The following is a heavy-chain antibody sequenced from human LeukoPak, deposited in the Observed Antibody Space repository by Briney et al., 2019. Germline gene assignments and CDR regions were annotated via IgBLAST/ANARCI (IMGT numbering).Heavy chain of an antibody. V-gene: IGHV3-53*01. CDR1: GFTVSSNY. Sequence: GGSLRLSCAASGFTVSSNYMSWVRQAPGKGLEWVSVIYSGGSTYYADSVKGRFTISRDNSKNTLYLQMNSLRAEDTAVYYCAKEPRGYSGYGFDYWGQGTLVTVSS. J-gene: IGHJ4*02. CDR3: AKEPRGYSGYGFDY. CDR2: IYSGGST. D-gene: IGHD5-12*01.